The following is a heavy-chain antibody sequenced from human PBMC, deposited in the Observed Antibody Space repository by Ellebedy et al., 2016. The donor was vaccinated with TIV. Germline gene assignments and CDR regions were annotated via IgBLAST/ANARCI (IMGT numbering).Heavy chain of an antibody. Sequence: MPSETLSLTCTVSGGSISSGDYYWSWIRQPPGKGLEWIGYIYYSGSTYYNPSLKSRVTISVDTTKNQFSLKTSSVTAADTAVYYCARGDVDTAMVPIFDYWGQGTLVTVSS. D-gene: IGHD5-18*01. CDR2: IYYSGST. CDR3: ARGDVDTAMVPIFDY. J-gene: IGHJ4*02. CDR1: GGSISSGDYY. V-gene: IGHV4-30-4*01.